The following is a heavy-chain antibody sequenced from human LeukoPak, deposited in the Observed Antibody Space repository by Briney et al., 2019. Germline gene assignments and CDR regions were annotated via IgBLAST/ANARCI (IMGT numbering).Heavy chain of an antibody. V-gene: IGHV3-23*01. D-gene: IGHD3-10*01. CDR1: GFTFSSYA. Sequence: GGSLRLSCATSGFTFSSYAMSWVRQARGKGLEWVSGIGASGGSTYYADSVKGRFTISRDNSNNTLYLQMNSLRAEDTAVYYCAKDPFNYGPFDSWGQGTLVTVSS. CDR3: AKDPFNYGPFDS. J-gene: IGHJ4*02. CDR2: IGASGGST.